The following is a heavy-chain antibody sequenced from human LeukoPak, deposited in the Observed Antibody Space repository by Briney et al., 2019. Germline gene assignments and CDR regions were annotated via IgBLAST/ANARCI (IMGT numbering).Heavy chain of an antibody. CDR3: ARGITGTTRGSQDYFDY. Sequence: GASVKVSCKASGYTFTSYDINWVRQATGQGLEWMGWMNPNSGNTGYAQKFQGRVTMTRNTSISTAYMELSSLRSEDTVVYYCARGITGTTRGSQDYFDYWGQGTLVTVSS. V-gene: IGHV1-8*01. CDR2: MNPNSGNT. CDR1: GYTFTSYD. D-gene: IGHD1-20*01. J-gene: IGHJ4*02.